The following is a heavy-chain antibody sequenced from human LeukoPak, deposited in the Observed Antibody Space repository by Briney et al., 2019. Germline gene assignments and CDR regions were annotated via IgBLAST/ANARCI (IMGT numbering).Heavy chain of an antibody. V-gene: IGHV7-4-1*02. D-gene: IGHD2-21*01. CDR3: ARGRHSSEY. J-gene: IGHJ4*02. CDR2: INTDSGNP. Sequence: ASVKVSCKASGYTFSSYTINWVRQTPGQGLEWMGWINTDSGNPTYAPDLTGRFVFSLDTSVSTAYLQISSLKTEDTAVYYCARGRHSSEYWGQGTLVTVSS. CDR1: GYTFSSYT.